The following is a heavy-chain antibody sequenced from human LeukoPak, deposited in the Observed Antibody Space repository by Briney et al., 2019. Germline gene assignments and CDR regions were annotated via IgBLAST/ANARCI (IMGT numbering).Heavy chain of an antibody. Sequence: GGSLRLSCAASGFTYFSSYWMNWVRQAPGKGLVWVSRINSDGSSTAYAGSVKGRFTISRDNAKNTLYLQMNSLRAEDTAVYFCARDLATTWRPEDAFDIWGQGTMVTVSS. CDR3: ARDLATTWRPEDAFDI. D-gene: IGHD1-14*01. CDR1: GFTYFSSYW. V-gene: IGHV3-74*01. J-gene: IGHJ3*02. CDR2: INSDGSST.